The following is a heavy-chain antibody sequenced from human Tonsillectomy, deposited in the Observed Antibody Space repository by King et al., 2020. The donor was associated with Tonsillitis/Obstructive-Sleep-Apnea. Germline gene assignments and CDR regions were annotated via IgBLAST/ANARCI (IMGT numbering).Heavy chain of an antibody. CDR2: ISGSGSST. Sequence: VQLVESGGGLVQPGGSLRLSCAASGFTFSNYAMNWVRQAPGKGLEWVSSISGSGSSTYYADSVRGRFTITRDNSKNTLYLQVSSMRAEDTAVYYCAKGGSASRDCSRSSCYPDYWGQGTLVTVSS. V-gene: IGHV3-23*04. J-gene: IGHJ4*02. CDR1: GFTFSNYA. D-gene: IGHD2-2*01. CDR3: AKGGSASRDCSRSSCYPDY.